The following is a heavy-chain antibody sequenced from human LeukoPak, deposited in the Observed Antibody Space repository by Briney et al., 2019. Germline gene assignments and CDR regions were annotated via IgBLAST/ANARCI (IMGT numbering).Heavy chain of an antibody. CDR2: INHSGST. D-gene: IGHD1-26*01. J-gene: IGHJ4*02. V-gene: IGHV4-34*01. Sequence: SETLSLTCAVYGGSFSGYYWSWIRQPPGKGLEWIGEINHSGSTNYNPSLKSRVTISVDTSKNQFSLKLSSVTAADTAVYYCAREDGWELLHFDYWGQGTLVTVSS. CDR1: GGSFSGYY. CDR3: AREDGWELLHFDY.